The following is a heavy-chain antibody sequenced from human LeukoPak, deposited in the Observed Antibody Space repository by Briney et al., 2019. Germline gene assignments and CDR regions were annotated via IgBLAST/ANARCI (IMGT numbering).Heavy chain of an antibody. CDR3: ARDGGFIDY. CDR1: GFTFDDYA. Sequence: GGSLRLSCAASGFTFDDYAMHWVRQAPGKGLEWVSGISWSSGSIGYADSVKGRFTISRDNAKNSLYLQMNSLRAEDTAVYYCARDGGFIDYWGQGTLVTVSS. D-gene: IGHD3-16*01. CDR2: ISWSSGSI. V-gene: IGHV3-9*01. J-gene: IGHJ4*02.